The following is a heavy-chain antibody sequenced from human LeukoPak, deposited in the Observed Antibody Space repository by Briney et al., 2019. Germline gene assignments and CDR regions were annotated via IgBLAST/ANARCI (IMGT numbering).Heavy chain of an antibody. Sequence: PGGSLRLSCAASGFTFSNFGMSWVRQAPGKGLEWVSFIRYDASNEYYAASVKGRFIISRDNSKNTLYLQMNRLRTEDTAVYYCAKLGTFGAFDIWGQGTMAIVSS. V-gene: IGHV3-30*02. J-gene: IGHJ3*02. D-gene: IGHD7-27*01. CDR3: AKLGTFGAFDI. CDR2: IRYDASNE. CDR1: GFTFSNFG.